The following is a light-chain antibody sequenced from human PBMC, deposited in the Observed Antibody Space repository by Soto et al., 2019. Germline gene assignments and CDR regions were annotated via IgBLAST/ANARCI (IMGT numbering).Light chain of an antibody. CDR2: WAS. J-gene: IGKJ1*01. CDR3: HQCNSTPWT. V-gene: IGKV4-1*01. Sequence: DIQMTQSPDSLAVSLGERATINCKSSQSVLYSSNNKNYLAWYQQKPGQPTKLLVYWASTRESGVPDRFSGSGSGADYTLTTGSLQAEDVAVYYCHQCNSTPWTFGQGTKVEIK. CDR1: QSVLYSSNNKNY.